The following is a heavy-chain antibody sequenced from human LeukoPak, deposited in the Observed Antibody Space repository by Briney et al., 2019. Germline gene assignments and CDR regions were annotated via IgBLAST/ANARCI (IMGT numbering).Heavy chain of an antibody. J-gene: IGHJ4*02. CDR1: GGSISSSSYY. CDR3: ARAVSGYD. Sequence: SETLSLTRTVSGGSISSSSYYWGWIRQPPGKGLEWIGSIYYSGSTYYNPSLKSRVTISVDTSKNQFSLKLSSVTAADTAVYYCARAVSGYDWGQGTLVTVSS. D-gene: IGHD6-25*01. V-gene: IGHV4-39*07. CDR2: IYYSGST.